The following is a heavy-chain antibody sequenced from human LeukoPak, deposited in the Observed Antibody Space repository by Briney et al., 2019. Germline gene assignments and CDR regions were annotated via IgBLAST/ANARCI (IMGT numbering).Heavy chain of an antibody. Sequence: SQTLSLTCSVYGGSFSDYFWSWIRQSPGKGLEWIGEIDDGGNTNYNPSLMSRVIVSMEKSKKQFSLVMRSVAAADTAVYYCARFSRITWGDWGDAFDIWGQGTTVIVSS. CDR3: ARFSRITWGDWGDAFDI. CDR1: GGSFSDYF. J-gene: IGHJ3*02. CDR2: IDDGGNT. D-gene: IGHD2-21*02. V-gene: IGHV4-34*01.